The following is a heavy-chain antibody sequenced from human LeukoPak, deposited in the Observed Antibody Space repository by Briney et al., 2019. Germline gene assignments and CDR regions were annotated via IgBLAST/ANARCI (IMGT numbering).Heavy chain of an antibody. Sequence: SETLSLTCAVYGGSFSGYYWSWIRQPPGKGLEWIGEINHSGSTNYNPSLKSRVTISVDTSKNQFSLKLSSVTAADTAVYYCARGPIREYYYGSGSYIFYYWGQRTLVTVSS. V-gene: IGHV4-34*01. CDR1: GGSFSGYY. J-gene: IGHJ4*02. CDR2: INHSGST. D-gene: IGHD3-10*01. CDR3: ARGPIREYYYGSGSYIFYY.